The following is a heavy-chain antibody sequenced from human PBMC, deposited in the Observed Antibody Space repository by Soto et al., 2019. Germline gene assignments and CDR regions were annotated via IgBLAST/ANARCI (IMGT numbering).Heavy chain of an antibody. Sequence: GGSLRLSCAASGFPFSSYSMSWVRQAPGKGLEWVSAISGSGGSTYYADSVKGRFTISRDNSKNTLYLQMNSLRAEDTAVYYCAKSSSRGKLPPYNWFDPWGQGTLVTVSS. D-gene: IGHD3-10*01. CDR1: GFPFSSYS. J-gene: IGHJ5*02. CDR3: AKSSSRGKLPPYNWFDP. V-gene: IGHV3-23*01. CDR2: ISGSGGST.